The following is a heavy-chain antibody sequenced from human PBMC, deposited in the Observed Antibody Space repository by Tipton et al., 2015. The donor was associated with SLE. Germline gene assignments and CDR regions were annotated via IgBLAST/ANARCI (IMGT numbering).Heavy chain of an antibody. D-gene: IGHD1-20*01. V-gene: IGHV3-7*01. CDR3: ARDEITGTLPHYFDY. CDR2: IKQDGSEK. Sequence: VQLVQSGSEVKKPGESLKISCKASGYSFTSYWIGWVRQMPGKGLEWVANIKQDGSEKYYVDSVKGRFSISRDNAKNSLYLQMNSLRAEDTAVYYCARDEITGTLPHYFDYWGQGTLVTVSS. CDR1: GYSFTSYW. J-gene: IGHJ4*02.